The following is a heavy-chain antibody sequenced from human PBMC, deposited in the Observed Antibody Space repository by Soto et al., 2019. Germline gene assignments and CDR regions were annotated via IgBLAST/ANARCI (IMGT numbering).Heavy chain of an antibody. CDR3: ARNRRETGDFDY. D-gene: IGHD7-27*01. J-gene: IGHJ4*02. V-gene: IGHV1-8*01. Sequence: QVQLVQSGAEVKKPGASVKVSCKASGYSFTTYDINWMRQASGQGLEWLGWMDPSTGNTGYAQKFQGRVTMTRDTSMNTAFMELSSLTYEETAVYFCARNRRETGDFDYWGRGTLVTVSS. CDR2: MDPSTGNT. CDR1: GYSFTTYD.